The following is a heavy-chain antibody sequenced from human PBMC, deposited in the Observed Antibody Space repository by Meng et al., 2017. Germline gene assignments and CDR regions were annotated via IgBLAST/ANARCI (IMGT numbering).Heavy chain of an antibody. CDR1: AGTFSSYA. CDR3: ARAKQGGIVGATWYYFDY. CDR2: IIPIFGTA. D-gene: IGHD1-26*01. Sequence: SAKVSCKASAGTFSSYAISWVRHAPGQGLEWMGGIIPIFGTANYAQKFQGRVTITADKSTSTAYMELSSLRSEDTAVYYCARAKQGGIVGATWYYFDYWGQGTLVTVSS. J-gene: IGHJ4*02. V-gene: IGHV1-69*06.